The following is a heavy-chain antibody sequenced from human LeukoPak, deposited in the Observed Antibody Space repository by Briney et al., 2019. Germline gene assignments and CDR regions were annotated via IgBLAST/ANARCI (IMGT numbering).Heavy chain of an antibody. CDR3: ARGLETYYYGSGSY. D-gene: IGHD3-10*01. Sequence: VASVKVSCKASGYTFISYSMNWVRQAPGQGLEWMGWMNPNSGNTGYAQKFQGRVTMTRNTSISTAYMELSSLRSEDTAVYYCARGLETYYYGSGSYWGQGTLVTVSS. CDR1: GYTFISYS. J-gene: IGHJ4*02. V-gene: IGHV1-8*01. CDR2: MNPNSGNT.